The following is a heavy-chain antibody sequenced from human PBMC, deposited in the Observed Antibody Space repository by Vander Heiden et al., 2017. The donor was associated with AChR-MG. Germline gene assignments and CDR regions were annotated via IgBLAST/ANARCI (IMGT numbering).Heavy chain of an antibody. J-gene: IGHJ6*03. D-gene: IGHD3-16*01. CDR2: IIPIFGTA. CDR1: GGTFSRYA. CDR3: AGRKNWGRHYYYYYYMDV. V-gene: IGHV1-69*01. Sequence: QVQLVQSGAEVKKPGSSVKVSCKASGGTFSRYAISWVRQAPGQGLEWMGGIIPIFGTANYAQKFQGRVTITADESTSTAYMELSSLRSEDTAVYYCAGRKNWGRHYYYYYYMDVWGKGTTVTVSS.